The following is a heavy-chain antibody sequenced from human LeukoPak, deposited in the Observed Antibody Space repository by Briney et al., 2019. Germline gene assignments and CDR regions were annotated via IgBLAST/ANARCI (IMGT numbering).Heavy chain of an antibody. CDR2: MYHSGST. D-gene: IGHD3-10*01. V-gene: IGHV4-59*01. Sequence: PSETLSLTCTVSGDSISSYYWSWIRQPPGKGLEWIGYMYHSGSTNYNPSLKSRVAMSVDTSKKQSSLKLSSVTAADTAVYYCARWVDSGRLDYWGQGTLVTVSS. CDR3: ARWVDSGRLDY. J-gene: IGHJ4*02. CDR1: GDSISSYY.